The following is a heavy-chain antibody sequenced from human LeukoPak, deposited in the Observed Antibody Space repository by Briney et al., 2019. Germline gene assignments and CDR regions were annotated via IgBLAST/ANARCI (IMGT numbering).Heavy chain of an antibody. J-gene: IGHJ3*02. CDR1: GYTFTGYY. D-gene: IGHD3-22*01. V-gene: IGHV1-2*06. CDR2: INPNSGGT. CDR3: ARDGWLEDAFDI. Sequence: GASVKVSCKASGYTFTGYYMHWVRQAPGQGLEWMGRINPNSGGTNYAQKFQGRVTMTRDTSISTAYMELSRLRSDDTAEYYCARDGWLEDAFDIWGQGTMVTVSS.